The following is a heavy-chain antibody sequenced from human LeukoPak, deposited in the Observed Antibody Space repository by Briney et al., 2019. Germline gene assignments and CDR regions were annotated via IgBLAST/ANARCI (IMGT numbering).Heavy chain of an antibody. CDR3: ARDDVDILTGYSVTGLRY. J-gene: IGHJ4*02. Sequence: ASVKVSCKASGYTFTSYGISWVRQAPGQGLEWMGWISAYNGNTNYAQKLQGRVTMTTDTSTSTAYMELRSLRSDDTAVYYCARDDVDILTGYSVTGLRYWGQGTLVTVSS. V-gene: IGHV1-18*01. CDR1: GYTFTSYG. CDR2: ISAYNGNT. D-gene: IGHD3-9*01.